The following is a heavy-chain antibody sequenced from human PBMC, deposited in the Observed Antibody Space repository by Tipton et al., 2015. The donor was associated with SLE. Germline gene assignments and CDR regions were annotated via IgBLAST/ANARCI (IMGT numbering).Heavy chain of an antibody. D-gene: IGHD3-22*01. CDR1: GGSVSSGSYY. CDR3: ASRTYYYDSSLAFDI. Sequence: TLSLTCTVSGGSVSSGSYYWSWIRQPPGKGLEWIGYIYYSGSTNYNPSLKSRITISVDTSKNQFSLKLSSVTAADTAVYYCASRTYYYDSSLAFDIWGQGTMATVSS. V-gene: IGHV4-61*01. CDR2: IYYSGST. J-gene: IGHJ3*02.